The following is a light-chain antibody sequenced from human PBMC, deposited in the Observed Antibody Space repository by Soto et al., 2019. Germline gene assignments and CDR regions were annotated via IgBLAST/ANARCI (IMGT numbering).Light chain of an antibody. CDR2: GAS. J-gene: IGKJ1*01. CDR1: QSVSTN. Sequence: EIVMTQSPATLSVSPGDRATLSCRASQSVSTNLAWYQQIPGQAPRLLIFGASTRATGIPARFSGSGSGTEFTRTISSLPSDDFAVYYCQQYTNTPPWTFGQGTKVDLK. V-gene: IGKV3-15*01. CDR3: QQYTNTPPWT.